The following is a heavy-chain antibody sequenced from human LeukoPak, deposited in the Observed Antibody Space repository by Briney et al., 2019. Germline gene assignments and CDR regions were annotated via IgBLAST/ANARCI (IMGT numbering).Heavy chain of an antibody. D-gene: IGHD3-10*01. V-gene: IGHV3-7*01. CDR3: ARENYYGSGSYYKTPYYYYYYMDV. CDR1: GFTFSSYW. CDR2: IKQDGSEK. J-gene: IGHJ6*03. Sequence: GGSLRLSCAASGFTFSSYWMSWVRQAPGKGLEWVANIKQDGSEKYYVDSVKGRFTIPRDNAKNSLYLQMNSLRAEDTAVYYCARENYYGSGSYYKTPYYYYYYMDVWGKGTTVTVSS.